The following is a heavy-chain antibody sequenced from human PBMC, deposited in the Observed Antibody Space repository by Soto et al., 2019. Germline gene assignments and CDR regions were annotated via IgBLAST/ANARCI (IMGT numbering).Heavy chain of an antibody. CDR2: INAGNGNT. CDR3: ARGVAQYYFDY. D-gene: IGHD2-15*01. Sequence: ASVNVSCKASGYTFTSYAMHWVRQAPGQGLEWMGWINAGNGNTKYSQKFQGRVTITRDTSASTAYMELSSLRSEDTAVYYCARGVAQYYFDYWGQGTLVTVS. CDR1: GYTFTSYA. V-gene: IGHV1-3*01. J-gene: IGHJ4*02.